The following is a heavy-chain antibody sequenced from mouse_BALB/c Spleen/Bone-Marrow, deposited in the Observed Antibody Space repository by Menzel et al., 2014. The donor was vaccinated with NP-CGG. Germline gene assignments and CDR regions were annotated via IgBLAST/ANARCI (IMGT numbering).Heavy chain of an antibody. CDR2: IDPANVNT. CDR3: GSNVYGYYFDY. CDR1: GFNIKETY. V-gene: IGHV14-3*02. Sequence: EVQLQQSGAELVKPGASVKLSCTASGFNIKETYMHWVKQRPEQGLEWIGRIDPANVNTKYDPKFQGKATITADTSSNTADLQHSSRTSDDTAVYYCGSNVYGYYFDYWGQGTTLTVSS. D-gene: IGHD1-1*01. J-gene: IGHJ2*01.